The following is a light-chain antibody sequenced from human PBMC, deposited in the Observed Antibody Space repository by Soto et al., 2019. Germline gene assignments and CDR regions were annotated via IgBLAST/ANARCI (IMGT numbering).Light chain of an antibody. J-gene: IGKJ4*01. CDR2: GAS. CDR3: QQRRSWPPT. Sequence: EIVLTHSPGTLSLSPCERATLSFSASQSVRSSHLAWYQQKPGQAPRLLIYGASSRATGIPDRFSANGSGTDFTLTITNLEPEDFAVYYCQQRRSWPPTFGGGTKVDIK. CDR1: QSVRSSH. V-gene: IGKV3D-20*02.